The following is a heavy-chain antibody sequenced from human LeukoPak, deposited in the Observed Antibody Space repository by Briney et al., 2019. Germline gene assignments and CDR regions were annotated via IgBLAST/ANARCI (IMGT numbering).Heavy chain of an antibody. CDR3: ARGGIAAAGLDY. CDR2: MNPNSGNT. Sequence: ASVKVSCKASGYTFTSYDIKWVRQATGQGLEWMGWMNPNSGNTGYAQKFQGRVTMTRNTSISTAYMELSSLRSEDTAVYYCARGGIAAAGLDYWGQGTLVTVSS. D-gene: IGHD6-13*01. J-gene: IGHJ4*02. CDR1: GYTFTSYD. V-gene: IGHV1-8*01.